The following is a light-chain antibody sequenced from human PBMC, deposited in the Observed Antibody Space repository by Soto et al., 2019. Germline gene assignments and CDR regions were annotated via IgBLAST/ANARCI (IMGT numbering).Light chain of an antibody. Sequence: EIVLTQSPGTLSLSPGERATLSCRASQSVSSSYLAWYQQKPGQAPRLLIYAASNRATDIPARFSGSGSGTDFTLTISSLEPEDFAVYYCQQRSNWPQTFGQGTKVDIK. CDR2: AAS. CDR1: QSVSSSY. J-gene: IGKJ1*01. CDR3: QQRSNWPQT. V-gene: IGKV3-11*01.